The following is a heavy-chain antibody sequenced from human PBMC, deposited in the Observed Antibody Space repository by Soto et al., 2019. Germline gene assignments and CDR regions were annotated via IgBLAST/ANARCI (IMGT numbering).Heavy chain of an antibody. D-gene: IGHD6-13*01. J-gene: IGHJ4*02. CDR3: ARDQTGITTAGGGRIDH. V-gene: IGHV3-30-3*01. CDR2: VSFDGTNK. CDR1: GFTFSTHA. Sequence: QVQLVESGEGVVQPGRSLRLSCAASGFTFSTHAMHWVRQAPGKGLECVAIVSFDGTNKYHADSVKGRFTISRDNSKNTLYLQMSGLTPEDTAVYYCARDQTGITTAGGGRIDHWGQGTLVTVSS.